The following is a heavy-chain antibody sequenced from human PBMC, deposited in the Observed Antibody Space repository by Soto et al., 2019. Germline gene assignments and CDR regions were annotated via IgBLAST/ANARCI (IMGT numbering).Heavy chain of an antibody. CDR2: IWYDGSHK. Sequence: QVQLVEPGGGVVQPGRSLRLSCAASGFTFSTYGMHWVRQAPGTGLEWVAVIWYDGSHKDYADSVKGRFTISRDNSKNTLYLQMNSLRVEDTAVYYWARAVGPFDYWGQGTLVAVSS. CDR3: ARAVGPFDY. J-gene: IGHJ4*02. CDR1: GFTFSTYG. D-gene: IGHD1-26*01. V-gene: IGHV3-33*01.